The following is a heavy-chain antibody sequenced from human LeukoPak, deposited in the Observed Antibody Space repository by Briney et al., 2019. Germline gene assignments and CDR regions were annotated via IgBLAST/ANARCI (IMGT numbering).Heavy chain of an antibody. Sequence: SETLSLICTVSGGSISSSSYYWGWIRQPPGKGLEWIGSIYYSGSTYYNPSLKSRVTISVDTSKNQFSLKLSSVTAADTAVYYCARHPYRIVGPVHYWGQGSLVTVSS. V-gene: IGHV4-39*01. D-gene: IGHD1-26*01. J-gene: IGHJ4*02. CDR2: IYYSGST. CDR1: GGSISSSSYY. CDR3: ARHPYRIVGPVHY.